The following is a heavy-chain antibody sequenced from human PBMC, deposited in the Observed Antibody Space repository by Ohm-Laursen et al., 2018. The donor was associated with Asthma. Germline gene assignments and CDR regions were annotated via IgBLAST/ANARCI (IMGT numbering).Heavy chain of an antibody. J-gene: IGHJ4*02. Sequence: ASETASCKSSGYTFSSYGISWVRLAPGQGIEWMGRFNLNDGATSFAQKFQGRVTMTWDTSITTAYLELSSLTSDDTALYYCASGLAGDYGDYVPDFWGQGSLVTVSA. V-gene: IGHV1-2*06. CDR3: ASGLAGDYGDYVPDF. CDR1: GYTFSSYG. D-gene: IGHD4-17*01. CDR2: FNLNDGAT.